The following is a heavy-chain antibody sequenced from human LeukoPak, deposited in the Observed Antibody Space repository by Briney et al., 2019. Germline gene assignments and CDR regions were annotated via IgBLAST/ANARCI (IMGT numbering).Heavy chain of an antibody. CDR1: GGSISSSSYY. J-gene: IGHJ6*03. D-gene: IGHD6-6*01. CDR2: INHSGST. CDR3: ARMVSAARPGAILNYYYYYMDV. Sequence: PSETLSLTCTVSGGSISSSSYYWGWIRQPPGKGLEWIGEINHSGSTNYNPSLKSRVTISVDTSKNQFSLKLSSVTAADTAVYYCARMVSAARPGAILNYYYYYMDVWGKGTTVTVSS. V-gene: IGHV4-39*07.